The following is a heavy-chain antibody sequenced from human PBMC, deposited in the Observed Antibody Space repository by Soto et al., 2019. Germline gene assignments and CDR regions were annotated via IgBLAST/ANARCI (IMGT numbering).Heavy chain of an antibody. V-gene: IGHV1-2*02. CDR1: GYTFTGCY. J-gene: IGHJ6*02. CDR3: EINSVDVLDRARGYYVARDV. D-gene: IGHD6-19*01. CDR2: INPNSGGT. Sequence: ASVKVSCKASGYTFTGCYIHWVRQAPGQGLEWMGWINPNSGGTKYAQKFQGRVTMTRDTSISTAYIDLIRLRSVDSAAQHFEINSVDVLDRARGYYVARDVVGQGTTVT.